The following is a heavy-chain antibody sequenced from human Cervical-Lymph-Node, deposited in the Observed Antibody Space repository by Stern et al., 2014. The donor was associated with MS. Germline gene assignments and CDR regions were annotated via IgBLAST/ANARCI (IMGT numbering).Heavy chain of an antibody. CDR1: GGTFSSYA. J-gene: IGHJ3*02. Sequence: VQLEESGAEVKKPGSSVKVSCKASGGTFSSYAISWVRQAPGRGLEWMGEIIPIFGTTKYAQKFQGRVTIIADGSTTTAYMELSSLRSEDTAVYYCARRDYYDSSGYYGDAFDIWGQGTMVTVSS. D-gene: IGHD3-22*01. CDR2: IIPIFGTT. CDR3: ARRDYYDSSGYYGDAFDI. V-gene: IGHV1-69*01.